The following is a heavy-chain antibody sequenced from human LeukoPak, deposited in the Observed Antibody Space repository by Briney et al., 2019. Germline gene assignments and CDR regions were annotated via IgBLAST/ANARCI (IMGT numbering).Heavy chain of an antibody. CDR1: GFTFSGSA. D-gene: IGHD3-22*01. Sequence: PGGSLRLSCAASGFTFSGSAMHWVRQASGKGLEWVGRIRSKANSYATAYAASVKGRLTTSRDDSKNTAYLQMNSLKTEDTAVYYCTRHGYYYDSSGYYYGGYWGQGTLVTVSS. J-gene: IGHJ4*02. V-gene: IGHV3-73*01. CDR3: TRHGYYYDSSGYYYGGY. CDR2: IRSKANSYAT.